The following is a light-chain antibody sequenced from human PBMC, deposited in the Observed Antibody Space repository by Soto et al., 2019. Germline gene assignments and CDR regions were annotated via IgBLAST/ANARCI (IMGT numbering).Light chain of an antibody. CDR2: DAS. J-gene: IGKJ4*01. CDR1: QDISNS. CDR3: QQYDNLPLT. V-gene: IGKV1-33*01. Sequence: DIQMTQSPSSLSASVGDRVTITCQASQDISNSLSWSQQKPGKAPKLLIYDASNLETGVPSRFSGSRSGTHFTFTISSLQPEDIATYYCQQYDNLPLTFGGGTKVEI.